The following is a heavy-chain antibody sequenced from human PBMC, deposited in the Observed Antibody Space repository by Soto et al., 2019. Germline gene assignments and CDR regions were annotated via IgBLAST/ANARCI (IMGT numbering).Heavy chain of an antibody. J-gene: IGHJ4*02. V-gene: IGHV1-3*01. CDR3: ARVSLVSGYYYGSLKLDY. Sequence: SVKVACKASGYTFTSYAMHWLRQAPGQRIEWMGWINAGNGNTKYSQKFPGRFTITSDTSASTAYMELSSLGSEDTAVYYCARVSLVSGYYYGSLKLDYWGQGTLVTVSS. CDR2: INAGNGNT. CDR1: GYTFTSYA. D-gene: IGHD3-22*01.